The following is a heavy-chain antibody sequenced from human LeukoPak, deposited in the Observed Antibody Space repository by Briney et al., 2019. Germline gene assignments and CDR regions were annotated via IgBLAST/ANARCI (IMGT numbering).Heavy chain of an antibody. CDR3: ERDVGSGSYPAQLGMDV. V-gene: IGHV3-48*03. CDR1: GFTFSSYE. D-gene: IGHD1-26*01. J-gene: IGHJ6*02. Sequence: GGSLRLSCAASGFTFSSYEMNWVRQAPGKGLEWVSYISSGGVTKFYADSVKGRFTISRDNAKNSLYLQMNSLRAEETAVNYCERDVGSGSYPAQLGMDVWVQGTTVTVCS. CDR2: ISSGGVTK.